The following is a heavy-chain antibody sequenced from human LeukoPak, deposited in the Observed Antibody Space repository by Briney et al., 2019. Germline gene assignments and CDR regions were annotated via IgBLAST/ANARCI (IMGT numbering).Heavy chain of an antibody. CDR3: ARGLVFLEWLSGGYYFDY. CDR2: INPSGGST. D-gene: IGHD3-3*01. V-gene: IGHV1-46*01. CDR1: GYTFTSYY. J-gene: IGHJ4*02. Sequence: ASVKVSCKASGYTFTSYYMHWVRQAPGQGLEWMGIINPSGGSTSYAQKFQGRVTMTRDTSTSTVYMELSSLRSEDTAVYYCARGLVFLEWLSGGYYFDYWGQGTLVTVSS.